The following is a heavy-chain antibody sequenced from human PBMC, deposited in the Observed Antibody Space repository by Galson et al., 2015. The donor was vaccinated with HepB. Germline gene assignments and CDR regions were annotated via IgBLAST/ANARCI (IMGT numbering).Heavy chain of an antibody. Sequence: PALVKPTQTLTLTCTFSGFSLSTSGVGVGWIRQPPGKALEWLALIYWDDDKRYSPSLKSRLTITKDTSKNQVVLTMTNMDPVDTATYYCAHSPGQNSRGWPRIRGAFDIWGQGTMVTVSS. D-gene: IGHD2-15*01. CDR2: IYWDDDK. CDR3: AHSPGQNSRGWPRIRGAFDI. V-gene: IGHV2-5*02. J-gene: IGHJ3*02. CDR1: GFSLSTSGVG.